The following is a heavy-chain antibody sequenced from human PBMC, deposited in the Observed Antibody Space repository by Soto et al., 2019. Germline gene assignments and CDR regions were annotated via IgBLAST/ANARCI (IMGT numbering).Heavy chain of an antibody. J-gene: IGHJ6*02. Sequence: QVQLVQSGAEVKKPGSSVKVSCKASGGTFSSYTISWVRQAPGQGLEWMGRIIPILGIANYAQKFQGRVTITTEKSTSTAYMALSSLRSEDTAVYYCARRARPMGYGTYYYYDGMDVWGQGTTVTVSS. CDR2: IIPILGIA. CDR3: ARRARPMGYGTYYYYDGMDV. V-gene: IGHV1-69*02. D-gene: IGHD5-18*01. CDR1: GGTFSSYT.